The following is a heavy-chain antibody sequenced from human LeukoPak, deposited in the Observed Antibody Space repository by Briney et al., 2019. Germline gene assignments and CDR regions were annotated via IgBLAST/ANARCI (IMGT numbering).Heavy chain of an antibody. CDR1: GYTFTSYY. CDR2: INPSGGST. D-gene: IGHD1-26*01. CDR3: ARDEWELLRADY. Sequence: SVXVSCKASGYTFTSYYMHWVRQAPGQGLEWMGIINPSGGSTSYAQKFQGRVTMTRDTSTSTVYMELSSLRSEDTAVYYCARDEWELLRADYWGQGTLVTVSS. J-gene: IGHJ4*02. V-gene: IGHV1-46*01.